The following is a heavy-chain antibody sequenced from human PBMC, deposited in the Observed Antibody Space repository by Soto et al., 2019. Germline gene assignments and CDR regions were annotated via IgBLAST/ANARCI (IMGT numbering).Heavy chain of an antibody. CDR3: ATRGNSHAYFAF. V-gene: IGHV5-10-1*04. CDR1: GYSFTSYW. J-gene: IGHJ4*02. D-gene: IGHD5-18*01. CDR2: IDPSDSDT. Sequence: PGESLKISCKVSGYSFTSYWINWVRQMPGKGLEWVGRIDPSDSDTRYSPSFQGQVTISADKSMDTAYLQWSSLKASDTAIYYCATRGNSHAYFAFWGRGTVVTVSS.